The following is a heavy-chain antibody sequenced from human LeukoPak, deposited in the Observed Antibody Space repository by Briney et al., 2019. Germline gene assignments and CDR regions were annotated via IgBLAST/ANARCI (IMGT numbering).Heavy chain of an antibody. Sequence: GRSLRLSCAASGFTFSSYGMHWVRQAPGKGLEWVAVISYDGSNKYYADSVKGRFTISRDNSKNTLYLQMNSLRAEDTAVYYCAKWAYYYDSSGLDYWGQGTLVTVSS. CDR1: GFTFSSYG. CDR3: AKWAYYYDSSGLDY. D-gene: IGHD3-22*01. J-gene: IGHJ4*02. V-gene: IGHV3-30*18. CDR2: ISYDGSNK.